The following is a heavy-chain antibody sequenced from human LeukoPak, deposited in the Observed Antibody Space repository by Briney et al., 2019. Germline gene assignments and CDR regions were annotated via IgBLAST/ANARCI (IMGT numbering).Heavy chain of an antibody. Sequence: PSETLSLTCNVSGGSIRSSSYYWAWVRQPPGKGPEWIGTIYFSGSTYYNPSLKSRVLIAADTSKNQFSLKLNSVIAADTAVYYCASLLHYYDKPDYYGDSSDIWGQGTMIIVSS. J-gene: IGHJ3*02. V-gene: IGHV4-39*01. CDR1: GGSIRSSSYY. D-gene: IGHD3-22*01. CDR2: IYFSGST. CDR3: ASLLHYYDKPDYYGDSSDI.